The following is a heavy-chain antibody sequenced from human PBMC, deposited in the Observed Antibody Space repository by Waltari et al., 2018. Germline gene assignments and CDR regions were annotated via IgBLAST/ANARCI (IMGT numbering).Heavy chain of an antibody. Sequence: VQLVESGGGLVQPGGSLTLSCAASGFTFNTFWMSWVRQAPGKGLEWVANIKQDGSEKYYVDSMKGRFTVSRDNAKNSLYLQMNSLTAEDTAIYYCGSLSRASGPDYWGQGTLVTVSS. J-gene: IGHJ4*02. CDR2: IKQDGSEK. D-gene: IGHD6-19*01. CDR1: GFTFNTFW. CDR3: GSLSRASGPDY. V-gene: IGHV3-7*01.